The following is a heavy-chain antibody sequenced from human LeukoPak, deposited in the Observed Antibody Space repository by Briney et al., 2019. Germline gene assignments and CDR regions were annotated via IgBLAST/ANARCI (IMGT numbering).Heavy chain of an antibody. J-gene: IGHJ4*02. V-gene: IGHV4-59*12. CDR1: GGSISSYY. Sequence: SETLSLTCTVSGGSISSYYWSWIRQPPGKGLEWIGYIYYSGSTNYNPSLKSRVTISVDTSKNQLSLKLSSVTAADTAVYYCARYTDYYDSSGYYVGKYYFDYWGQGTLVTVSS. CDR2: IYYSGST. D-gene: IGHD3-22*01. CDR3: ARYTDYYDSSGYYVGKYYFDY.